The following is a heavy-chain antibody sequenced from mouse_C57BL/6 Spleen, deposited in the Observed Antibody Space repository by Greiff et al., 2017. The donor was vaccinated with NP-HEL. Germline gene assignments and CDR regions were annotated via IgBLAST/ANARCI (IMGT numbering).Heavy chain of an antibody. J-gene: IGHJ1*03. CDR2: IWGDGGT. CDR3: AKIYYDYGRYFDV. D-gene: IGHD2-4*01. V-gene: IGHV2-3*01. Sequence: VQGVESGPGLVAPSQSLSITCTVSGFSLTSYGVSWVRQPPGKGLEWLGVIWGDGGTNYHSALISRLSISKDNSKSQVFLKLYSLQTDDTATYSCAKIYYDYGRYFDVWGTGTTVTVSS. CDR1: GFSLTSYG.